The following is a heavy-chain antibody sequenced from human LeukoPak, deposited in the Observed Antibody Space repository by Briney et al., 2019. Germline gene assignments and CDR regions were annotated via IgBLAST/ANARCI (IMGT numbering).Heavy chain of an antibody. D-gene: IGHD3-22*01. V-gene: IGHV4-59*12. CDR3: AGGRIVVAKTGVFDM. J-gene: IGHJ3*02. CDR1: GGSTSPFY. CDR2: IYYTGGT. Sequence: SETLSLPCTVSGGSTSPFYWNWIRQPPEKGLEWIGYIYYTGGTSYSPSLNSRATIPQDTSKNQTSLKLDSVTAADTAVYYCAGGRIVVAKTGVFDMWGQGTMVPVSS.